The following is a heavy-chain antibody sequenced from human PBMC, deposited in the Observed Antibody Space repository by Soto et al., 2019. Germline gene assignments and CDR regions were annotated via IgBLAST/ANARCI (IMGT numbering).Heavy chain of an antibody. CDR2: IYWDDDK. CDR3: VHRAGIDGNWNGGYFDY. V-gene: IGHV2-5*02. CDR1: GFSLSARPVA. Sequence: QITLRESGPTRVKPTQTLTLTCTFSGFSLSARPVAVGWIRQPPGKALERLALIYWDDDKRYSPSLMSRLTITTDTAKNQVVLTMTNMDPLDTAIYYCVHRAGIDGNWNGGYFDYWGQGALVTVSS. D-gene: IGHD1-1*01. J-gene: IGHJ4*02.